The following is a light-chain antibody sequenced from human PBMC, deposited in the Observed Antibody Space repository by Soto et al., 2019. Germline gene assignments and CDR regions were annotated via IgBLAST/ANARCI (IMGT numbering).Light chain of an antibody. J-gene: IGKJ1*01. CDR3: QQYNNWPRT. CDR2: GAS. CDR1: QSIRTN. Sequence: EIVMTQSPATLSVSPGERAILSCSASQSIRTNVAWYQQRPGQAPRLLIYGASTRATDIPARFSGSGSGTEFTLTISSLQSEDFAVYYCQQYNNWPRTFGQGTKVEIK. V-gene: IGKV3-15*01.